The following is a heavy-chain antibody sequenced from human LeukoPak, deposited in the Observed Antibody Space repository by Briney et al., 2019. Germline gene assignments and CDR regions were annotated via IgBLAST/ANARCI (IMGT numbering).Heavy chain of an antibody. V-gene: IGHV3-49*04. CDR3: TRSVPRYCSSTSCRYFDY. Sequence: GGSLRLSCKASGFTFGDYAMSWVRQAPGKGLEWVGFIRSKAYGGTTEYAASVKGRFTISRDDSKSIAYLQMNSLKTEDTAVYYCTRSVPRYCSSTSCRYFDYWGQGTLVTVSS. CDR1: GFTFGDYA. J-gene: IGHJ4*02. CDR2: IRSKAYGGTT. D-gene: IGHD2-2*01.